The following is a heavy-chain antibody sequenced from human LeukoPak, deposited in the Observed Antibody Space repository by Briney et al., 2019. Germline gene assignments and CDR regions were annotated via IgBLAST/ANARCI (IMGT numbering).Heavy chain of an antibody. CDR3: ARTNPGIVVAGSDAFDI. J-gene: IGHJ3*02. V-gene: IGHV1-2*02. CDR2: INPNSGGT. D-gene: IGHD6-19*01. Sequence: ASVKVSCKASGYTFTGYYMHWVRQAPGQGLEWMGWINPNSGGTNYAQKFQGRVTMTRDTSISTAYMELSRLRSDDTAVYYCARTNPGIVVAGSDAFDIWGQGTMVTVSS. CDR1: GYTFTGYY.